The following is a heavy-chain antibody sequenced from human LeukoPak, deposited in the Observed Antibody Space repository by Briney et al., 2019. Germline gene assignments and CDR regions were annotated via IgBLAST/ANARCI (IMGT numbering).Heavy chain of an antibody. D-gene: IGHD6-19*01. V-gene: IGHV3-23*01. CDR3: APLGIGVVTN. CDR2: ISGSGSNT. CDR1: GFTFTTYA. Sequence: GGSLRLSCEVSGFTFTTYAMSWVRQAPGKGLEWVSSISGSGSNTYYADSVKGRFTISRDNSKNTLYLQMSSLRAEDTAVYYCAPLGIGVVTNWGQGTLVTVSS. J-gene: IGHJ4*02.